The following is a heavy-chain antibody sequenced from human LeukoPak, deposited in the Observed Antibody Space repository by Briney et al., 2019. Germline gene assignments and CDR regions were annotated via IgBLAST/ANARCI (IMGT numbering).Heavy chain of an antibody. J-gene: IGHJ4*02. CDR3: ARPGYDSSGYGY. CDR2: ISYSGNT. D-gene: IGHD3-22*01. V-gene: IGHV4-39*01. Sequence: PSETLSLTCTVSGGSISSSSYYWGWIRQPPGKGLEWIGSISYSGNTYYNPSLQSRVTISVDTSKNQFSLKLSSVTAADTAVYYCARPGYDSSGYGYWGQGTLVTVSS. CDR1: GGSISSSSYY.